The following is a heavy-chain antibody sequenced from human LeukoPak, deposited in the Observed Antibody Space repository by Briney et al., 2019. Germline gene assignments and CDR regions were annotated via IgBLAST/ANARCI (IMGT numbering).Heavy chain of an antibody. Sequence: GGSLRLSCAASGFTFDNYAMNWVRQVPGKGLEWISLISWNSGTIGYADSVKGRFTISRDNANSFLYLQMNSLRAEDTALYYYARAYKDRSLAGKKEFFQHWGQGTLVTVSS. J-gene: IGHJ1*01. CDR2: ISWNSGTI. V-gene: IGHV3-9*01. D-gene: IGHD6-19*01. CDR3: ARAYKDRSLAGKKEFFQH. CDR1: GFTFDNYA.